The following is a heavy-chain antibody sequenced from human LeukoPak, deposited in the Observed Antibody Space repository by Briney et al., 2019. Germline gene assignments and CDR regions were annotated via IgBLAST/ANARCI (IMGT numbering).Heavy chain of an antibody. V-gene: IGHV4-59*08. CDR1: GGSISSYF. Sequence: SETLSLTCTVSGGSISSYFWSWIRQPPGKGLEWIGYIHYSGSTNCNPPLKSRVTISVDTSKNQFSLKLSSVTAADTAVYYCARHAYYYDSSGYYTNWFDPWGQGTLVTVSS. D-gene: IGHD3-22*01. CDR2: IHYSGST. J-gene: IGHJ5*02. CDR3: ARHAYYYDSSGYYTNWFDP.